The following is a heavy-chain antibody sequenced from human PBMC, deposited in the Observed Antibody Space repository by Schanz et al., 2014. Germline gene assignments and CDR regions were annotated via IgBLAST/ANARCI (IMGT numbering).Heavy chain of an antibody. CDR1: GFAVDNYY. CDR2: IFTDGRT. D-gene: IGHD3-10*01. Sequence: EVHLLESGGGLVQPGGSLRLSCAASGFAVDNYYMSGVRQAPGRGLEWVSIIFTDGRTYYADSVKGRFTISRDNSKNTLYLQMDSLRAEDTAVYYCAKGRFGELSAFDIWGQGTMVTVSS. CDR3: AKGRFGELSAFDI. J-gene: IGHJ3*02. V-gene: IGHV3-53*01.